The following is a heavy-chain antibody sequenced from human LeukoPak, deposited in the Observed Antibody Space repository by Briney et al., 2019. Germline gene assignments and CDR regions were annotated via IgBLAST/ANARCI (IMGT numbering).Heavy chain of an antibody. CDR2: IIPIFGTA. V-gene: IGHV1-69*13. Sequence: GASVKVSCKASGYTFTSYGISWVRQAPGQGLEWMGGIIPIFGTANYAQKFQGRVTITSDESTSPAYMELSSLRSEDTAVYYCARSFGGSSNSPVVYYYYMDVWGKGTTVTVSS. D-gene: IGHD1-26*01. J-gene: IGHJ6*03. CDR1: GYTFTSYG. CDR3: ARSFGGSSNSPVVYYYYMDV.